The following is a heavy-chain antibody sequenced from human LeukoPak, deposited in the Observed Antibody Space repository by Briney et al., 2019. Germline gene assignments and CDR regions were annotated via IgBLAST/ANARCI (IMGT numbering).Heavy chain of an antibody. V-gene: IGHV3-30*09. Sequence: TGRSLRLSCAASGFIFRHYAVHWVRQAPGKGLEWVAIISYDGSKKYCTDSVKGRFAISRDNSKNTLFLQMNSLRADDTAVYYCARNDYGTYYFDYWGQGTLVTVSS. CDR3: ARNDYGTYYFDY. D-gene: IGHD4-17*01. CDR1: GFIFRHYA. J-gene: IGHJ4*02. CDR2: ISYDGSKK.